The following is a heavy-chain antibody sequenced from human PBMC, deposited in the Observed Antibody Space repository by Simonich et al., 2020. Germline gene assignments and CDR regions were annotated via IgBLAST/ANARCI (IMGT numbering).Heavy chain of an antibody. CDR2: ISGSGGST. CDR1: GFTFSSYA. J-gene: IGHJ3*02. V-gene: IGHV3-23*01. CDR3: AKDLGERITMIVVVIDAFDI. D-gene: IGHD3-22*01. Sequence: GGGLVQPGGSLRLSCAASGFTFSSYAMSWVRQAPGKGLEWVSAISGSGGSTYYADSVKGWFTISRDNSKNTLYLQMNSLRAEDTAVYYCAKDLGERITMIVVVIDAFDIWGQGTMVTVSS.